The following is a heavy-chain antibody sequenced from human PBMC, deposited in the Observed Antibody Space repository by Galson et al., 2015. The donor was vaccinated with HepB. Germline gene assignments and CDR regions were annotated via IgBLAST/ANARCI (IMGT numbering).Heavy chain of an antibody. CDR3: ARCPPALDRGWYVNY. D-gene: IGHD6-19*01. CDR2: ISGSGGST. J-gene: IGHJ4*02. V-gene: IGHV3-23*01. CDR1: RFTFSSYA. Sequence: SLRLSCAASRFTFSSYAMTWVRQAPGKWLEWVSTISGSGGSTYYADSVKGQFTISRDNSKNTLYLQMNSLRAEDTAVYYCARCPPALDRGWYVNYWGQGTLVTVSS.